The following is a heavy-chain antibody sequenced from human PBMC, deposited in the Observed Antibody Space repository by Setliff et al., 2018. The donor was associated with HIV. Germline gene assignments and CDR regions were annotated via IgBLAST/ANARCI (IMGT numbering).Heavy chain of an antibody. J-gene: IGHJ4*02. V-gene: IGHV4-34*01. Sequence: SETLSLTCAVYGGSFSGYYWSWIRQPPGKGLEWIGEINHSGSTNYNPSLKSRVTISVDTSKNQCSLKLSSVTAADTAVYYCARARITMVRGVIIRRGGYYFDYWGQGTLVTVSS. D-gene: IGHD3-10*01. CDR1: GGSFSGYY. CDR3: ARARITMVRGVIIRRGGYYFDY. CDR2: INHSGST.